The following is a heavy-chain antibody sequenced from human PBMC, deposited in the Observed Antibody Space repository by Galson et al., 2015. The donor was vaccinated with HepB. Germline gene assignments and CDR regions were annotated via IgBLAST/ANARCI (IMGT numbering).Heavy chain of an antibody. D-gene: IGHD6-19*01. Sequence: SEPLSLTCAVSGGSISSSNWWSWVRQPPGKGLEWIGEIYHSGSTNYNPSLKSRVTISVDKSENQFSLKLSSVTAADTAVYYCARGLGYSSGWYMDYWGQGTLVTVSS. CDR2: IYHSGST. V-gene: IGHV4-4*02. CDR3: ARGLGYSSGWYMDY. CDR1: GGSISSSNW. J-gene: IGHJ4*02.